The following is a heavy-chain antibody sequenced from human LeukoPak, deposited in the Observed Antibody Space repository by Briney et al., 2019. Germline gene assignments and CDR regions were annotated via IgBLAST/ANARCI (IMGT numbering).Heavy chain of an antibody. Sequence: PGGSLRLSCAASGLTFSIYSMNWVRQAPGEGLEWVSSITSGSTYIFYTDSVKGRFTISRDNAKNSLYLQMNSLRAEDTAVNYCAREGSSSWYPGQSDAFDIWGQGTMVTVSS. J-gene: IGHJ3*02. V-gene: IGHV3-21*01. CDR2: ITSGSTYI. CDR1: GLTFSIYS. CDR3: AREGSSSWYPGQSDAFDI. D-gene: IGHD6-13*01.